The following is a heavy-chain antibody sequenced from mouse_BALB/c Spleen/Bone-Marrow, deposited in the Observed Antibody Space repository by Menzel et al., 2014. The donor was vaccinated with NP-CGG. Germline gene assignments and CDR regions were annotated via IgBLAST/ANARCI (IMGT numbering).Heavy chain of an antibody. CDR3: ARDPLYYYA. CDR1: GFTFSSYG. J-gene: IGHJ3*01. CDR2: INSNGGST. V-gene: IGHV5-6-3*01. Sequence: DVMLVESGGGLVQPGGPLKLSCAASGFTFSSYGMSWVRQTPDKRLELVATINSNGGSTYYPDSVKGRFTISRDNAKNTLYLQMSSLKSEDTAMHYCARDPLYYYAWGQGTLVTVSA. D-gene: IGHD1-1*01.